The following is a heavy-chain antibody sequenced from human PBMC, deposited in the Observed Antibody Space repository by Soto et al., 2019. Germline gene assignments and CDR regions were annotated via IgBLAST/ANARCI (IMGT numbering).Heavy chain of an antibody. J-gene: IGHJ5*02. D-gene: IGHD2-2*01. Sequence: SETLSHTWAVSGGSISSGGYSWSWIRQPPGKGLEWIGYIYHSGSTYYNPSLKGRVTISVYRSKNQFSLKLSSVTAADTAVYYCARVPDRWGQGTLVTVSS. V-gene: IGHV4-30-2*01. CDR2: IYHSGST. CDR1: GGSISSGGYS. CDR3: ARVPDR.